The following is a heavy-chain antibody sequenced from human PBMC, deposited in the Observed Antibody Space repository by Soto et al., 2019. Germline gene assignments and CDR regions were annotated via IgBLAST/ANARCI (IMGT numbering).Heavy chain of an antibody. Sequence: SRPKLVTPIPTLQLTCPLPGFSLSTKGLFVSWIRYPQGKALEWFVLIDWDDDKYYITSLKTRLTISKDTSKNQVVLTMTNMDPVDTATYYCARIRGAATYYDFWSGYPGGDYYYGMDVWGQGTTVTVSS. J-gene: IGHJ6*02. D-gene: IGHD3-3*01. CDR2: IDWDDDK. V-gene: IGHV2-70*01. CDR1: GFSLSTKGLF. CDR3: ARIRGAATYYDFWSGYPGGDYYYGMDV.